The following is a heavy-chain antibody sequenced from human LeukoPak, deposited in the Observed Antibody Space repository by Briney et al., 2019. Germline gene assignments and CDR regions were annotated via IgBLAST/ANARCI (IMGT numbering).Heavy chain of an antibody. J-gene: IGHJ4*02. CDR3: AREFPSTTASYYFDY. CDR2: IKQDGSEK. Sequence: GRSLRLSCAASGFTFSSYWMSWVRQAPGKGLEWVANIKQDGSEKYYVDSVKGRFTISRDNAKNSLYLQMNSLRAEDTAVYYCAREFPSTTASYYFDYWGQGTLVTVSS. D-gene: IGHD1-1*01. V-gene: IGHV3-7*01. CDR1: GFTFSSYW.